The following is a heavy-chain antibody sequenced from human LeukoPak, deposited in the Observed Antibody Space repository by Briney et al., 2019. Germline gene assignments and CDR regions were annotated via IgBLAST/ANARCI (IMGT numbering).Heavy chain of an antibody. CDR2: ISGSGGST. J-gene: IGHJ6*03. D-gene: IGHD1-26*01. V-gene: IGHV3-23*01. CDR1: GFTFSSYA. CDR3: AKTQDLASYYYYMDV. Sequence: GGSLRLSCAASGFTFSSYAMSWVRQAPGKGLEWVSAISGSGGSTYYADSVKGRFTISRDNSKNTLCLQMNSLRAEDTAVYYCAKTQDLASYYYYMDVWGKGTTVTVSS.